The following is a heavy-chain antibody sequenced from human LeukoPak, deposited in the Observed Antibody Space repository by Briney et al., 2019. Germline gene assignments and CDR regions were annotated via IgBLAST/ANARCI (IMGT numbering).Heavy chain of an antibody. Sequence: AASVKVSCEASGYTFAGYYIHWVRQAPGQGLEWIGWINPNSGVTNFAQKFQGRVTMTRDTSISTAYTELSRLTSDDTAVYYCAKGLDYGDPFDFDYWGQGTLVTVSS. CDR2: INPNSGVT. CDR1: GYTFAGYY. V-gene: IGHV1-2*02. D-gene: IGHD4-17*01. J-gene: IGHJ4*02. CDR3: AKGLDYGDPFDFDY.